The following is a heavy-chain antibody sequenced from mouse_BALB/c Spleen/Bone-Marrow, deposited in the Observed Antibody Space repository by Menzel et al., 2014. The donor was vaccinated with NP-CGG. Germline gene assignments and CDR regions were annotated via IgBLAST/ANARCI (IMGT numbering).Heavy chain of an antibody. CDR3: ARGYSWYFDV. CDR1: GYKFNDYN. Sequence: EVQLQQSGPELVKPGASVKISCKASGYKFNDYNTHWVKQSHGKSLEWIGYIYPYNGGTGYNQKFKSKATLTVDNSSSTAYMELRSLTSEDSAVYYCARGYSWYFDVWGAGTTVSVSS. J-gene: IGHJ1*01. D-gene: IGHD2-3*01. V-gene: IGHV1S29*02. CDR2: IYPYNGGT.